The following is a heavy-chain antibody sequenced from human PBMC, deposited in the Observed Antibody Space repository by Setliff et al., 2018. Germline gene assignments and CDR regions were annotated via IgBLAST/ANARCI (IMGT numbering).Heavy chain of an antibody. CDR3: STLTTVTTSPL. D-gene: IGHD4-17*01. CDR2: IKSKTDGGTT. Sequence: GSLRLSCAASAFTFSNAWMSWVRQAPGKGLEWVGRIKSKTDGGTTDYAAPVKGRFTISRDDSKNTLYLQMNSLETEDTAVYYCSTLTTVTTSPLWGQGTLVTVSS. CDR1: AFTFSNAW. V-gene: IGHV3-15*01. J-gene: IGHJ4*02.